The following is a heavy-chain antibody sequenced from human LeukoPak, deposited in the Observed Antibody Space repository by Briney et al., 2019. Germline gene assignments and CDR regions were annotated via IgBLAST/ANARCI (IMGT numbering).Heavy chain of an antibody. CDR1: GFTFGDYA. CDR2: ISASGGT. CDR3: AKGGASSGGYDC. V-gene: IGHV3-23*01. D-gene: IGHD2-15*01. Sequence: GGSLRLSCTASGFTFGDYAMSWVRQAPGKGLEWVSGISASGGTYYADSVKGRFTLSRDNSKNTLHLQMNSLRAEDTAIYYCAKGGASSGGYDCWGQGTLVTVSS. J-gene: IGHJ4*02.